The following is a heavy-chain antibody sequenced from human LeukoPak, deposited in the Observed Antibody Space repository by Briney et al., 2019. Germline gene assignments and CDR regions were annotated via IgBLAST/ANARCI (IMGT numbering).Heavy chain of an antibody. CDR3: ARVALAEGDY. CDR2: ISAYNGNT. CDR1: GYTFTNYG. J-gene: IGHJ4*02. V-gene: IGHV1-18*01. Sequence: GASVKVSCKASGYTFTNYGISWVRQAPGQGPEWMGWISAYNGNTNYAQKFQDRVTMTTDTSTNTAYMELRSLRSDDAAVYYCARVALAEGDYWGQGTLVTVSS.